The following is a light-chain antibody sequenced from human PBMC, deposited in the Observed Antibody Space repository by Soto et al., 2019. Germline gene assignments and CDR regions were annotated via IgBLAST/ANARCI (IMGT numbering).Light chain of an antibody. Sequence: QSVLTQPPSASGAPGQSVSLSCSGSSSNIGSNHLYWYQQLPGTAPKLLVYRNNQRPSGVPDRFSGSKSGTSASLTISGLRSEDEGDFYCAAWDDSLSGWVFGGGTKVTVL. CDR1: SSNIGSNH. CDR2: RNN. J-gene: IGLJ3*02. CDR3: AAWDDSLSGWV. V-gene: IGLV1-47*01.